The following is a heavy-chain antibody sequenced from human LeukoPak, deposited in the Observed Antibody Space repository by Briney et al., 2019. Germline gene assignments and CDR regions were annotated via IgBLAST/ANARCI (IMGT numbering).Heavy chain of an antibody. Sequence: SETLSLTCTVSGGSISSGSYYWSWIRQHAGKGLEWTGRIYTSGSTNYNPSLKSPATMSVDTSKNQYSRKLCSVTAADTGAYYCAGGYSGYEGDYWGQGPLVTVSS. J-gene: IGHJ4*02. D-gene: IGHD5-12*01. CDR2: IYTSGST. V-gene: IGHV4-61*02. CDR3: AGGYSGYEGDY. CDR1: GGSISSGSYY.